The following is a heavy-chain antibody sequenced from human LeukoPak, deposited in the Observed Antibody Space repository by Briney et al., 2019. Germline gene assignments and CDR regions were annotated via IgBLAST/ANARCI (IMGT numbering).Heavy chain of an antibody. CDR3: ARTGLYYFDY. Sequence: PSETLSLTCAVYGGSFSGYYWSWIRQPPGKGLEWIGEINHSGSTNYNPSLESRVTISVDTSKNQFSLKLSSVTAADTAVYYCARTGLYYFDYWGQGTLVTVSS. D-gene: IGHD7-27*01. V-gene: IGHV4-34*01. J-gene: IGHJ4*02. CDR2: INHSGST. CDR1: GGSFSGYY.